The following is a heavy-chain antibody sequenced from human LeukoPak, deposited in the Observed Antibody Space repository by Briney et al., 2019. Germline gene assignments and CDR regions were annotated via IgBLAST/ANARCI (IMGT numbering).Heavy chain of an antibody. Sequence: ASVKVSCKASGYTFTTYDINWVRQATGQGLEWMGWMNPNSGNTGYAQKFQGRVTMTRNTSISTAYMELRSLRSDDTAVYYCARDERITMVRGVINILDYWGQGTLVTVSS. CDR3: ARDERITMVRGVINILDY. J-gene: IGHJ4*02. V-gene: IGHV1-8*01. CDR2: MNPNSGNT. CDR1: GYTFTTYD. D-gene: IGHD3-10*01.